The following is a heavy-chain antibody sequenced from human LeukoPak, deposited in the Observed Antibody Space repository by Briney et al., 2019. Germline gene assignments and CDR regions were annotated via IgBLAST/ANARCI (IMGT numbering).Heavy chain of an antibody. J-gene: IGHJ4*02. Sequence: GGSLRLSCAASGFTLSNFAMHWVRQAPGKGLEWVAVISYDGDNEYYADSVKGQFTISRDNSKDRLYLQMNSLRPEDTAEYYCARDIHYDFWSGYNYWGQGTLVTVSS. CDR3: ARDIHYDFWSGYNY. D-gene: IGHD3-3*01. CDR1: GFTLSNFA. V-gene: IGHV3-30-3*01. CDR2: ISYDGDNE.